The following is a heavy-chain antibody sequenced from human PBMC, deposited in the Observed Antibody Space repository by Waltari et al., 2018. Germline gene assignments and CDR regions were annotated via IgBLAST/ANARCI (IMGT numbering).Heavy chain of an antibody. D-gene: IGHD3-9*01. CDR2: INHSEST. J-gene: IGHJ4*02. Sequence: QVQLQQWGAGLLKPSETLSLTCAVYGGSFSGYYWSWIRQPPGKGLEWIGEINHSESTNYNPSLKSRVTISVDTSKNQCSLKLSSVTAADTAVYYCATAPLRYFDWLIYWGQGTLVTVSS. CDR3: ATAPLRYFDWLIY. V-gene: IGHV4-34*01. CDR1: GGSFSGYY.